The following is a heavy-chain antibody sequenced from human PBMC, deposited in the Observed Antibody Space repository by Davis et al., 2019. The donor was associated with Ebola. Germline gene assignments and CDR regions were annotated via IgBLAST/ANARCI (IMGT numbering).Heavy chain of an antibody. CDR3: ARGSVRFLEWLSQNAFDI. CDR1: GFTFSSYA. J-gene: IGHJ3*02. V-gene: IGHV3-21*01. D-gene: IGHD3-3*01. Sequence: GESLKISCAASGFTFSSYAMSWVRQAPGKGLEWVSSISSSSSYIYYADSVKGRFTISRDNAKNSLYLQMNSLRAEDTAVYYCARGSVRFLEWLSQNAFDIWGQGTMVTVSS. CDR2: ISSSSSYI.